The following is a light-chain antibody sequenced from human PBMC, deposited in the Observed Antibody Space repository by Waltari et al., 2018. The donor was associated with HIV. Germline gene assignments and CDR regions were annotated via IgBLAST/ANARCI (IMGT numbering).Light chain of an antibody. V-gene: IGLV3-19*01. CDR2: GNN. Sequence: SSELTQDPAVSVALGQTVRITCQGDSLRRYYANWYQQKPGQAPVVVIYGNNNRPSGIPDRFPGSSSGNTASLTISGAHAEDEADYYCNSRDSSGDRVFGTGTKVTVL. J-gene: IGLJ1*01. CDR1: SLRRYY. CDR3: NSRDSSGDRV.